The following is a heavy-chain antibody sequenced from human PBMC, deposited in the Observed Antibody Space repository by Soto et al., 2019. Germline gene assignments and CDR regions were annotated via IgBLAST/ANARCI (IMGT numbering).Heavy chain of an antibody. Sequence: GGSLRLSCAASGFTFSSYGKHWVRQAPGKGLEWVAVIWYDGSNKYYADSVKGRFTISRDNSKNTLYLQMNSLRAEDTAVYYCARDTGWLGELLYKHHFDYWGQGTLVTVSS. CDR3: ARDTGWLGELLYKHHFDY. V-gene: IGHV3-33*01. CDR2: IWYDGSNK. J-gene: IGHJ4*02. D-gene: IGHD3-10*01. CDR1: GFTFSSYG.